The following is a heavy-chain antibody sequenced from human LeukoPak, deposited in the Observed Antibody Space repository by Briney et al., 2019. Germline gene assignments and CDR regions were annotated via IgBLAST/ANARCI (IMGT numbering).Heavy chain of an antibody. Sequence: PSETLSLTCTVSGGSISSSSYYWGWIRQPPGKGLEWIGEMNHSGGTYYNPSLKSRVTISIAMSKNQFSLKLSSVTAADTAVYYCARPYDGPYGMDVWGQGTTVTVSS. D-gene: IGHD2-8*01. CDR1: GGSISSSSYY. CDR3: ARPYDGPYGMDV. V-gene: IGHV4-39*07. CDR2: MNHSGGT. J-gene: IGHJ6*02.